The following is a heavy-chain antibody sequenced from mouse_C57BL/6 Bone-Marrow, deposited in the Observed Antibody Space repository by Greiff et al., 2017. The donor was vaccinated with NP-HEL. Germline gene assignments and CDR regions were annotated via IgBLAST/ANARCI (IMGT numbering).Heavy chain of an antibody. CDR3: ARSRITRAMDY. Sequence: QVQLQQPGAELVMPGASVKLSCKASGYTFTSYWMHWVKQRPGQGLEWIGEIDPSDSYTNYNQKFKGKSTLTVDKSSSTAYIQLSSLTSEDSAVYYCARSRITRAMDYWGQGTSVTVSS. CDR2: IDPSDSYT. D-gene: IGHD2-4*01. J-gene: IGHJ4*01. V-gene: IGHV1-69*01. CDR1: GYTFTSYW.